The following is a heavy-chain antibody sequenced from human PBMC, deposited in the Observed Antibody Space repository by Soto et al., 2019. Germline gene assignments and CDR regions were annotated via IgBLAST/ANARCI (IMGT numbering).Heavy chain of an antibody. CDR3: ARGRGYSGYDRRFLDY. D-gene: IGHD5-12*01. J-gene: IGHJ4*02. CDR2: NIPLFGTT. V-gene: IGHV1-69*01. CDR1: GVTFNSFA. Sequence: QVQLVQSGAEVQKPGSSVKVSCKGSGVTFNSFAITWVRQAPGQGLEWMGGNIPLFGTTNYAQKFQRRVTITADASTTTAYMELSSLKSEDTAVYYCARGRGYSGYDRRFLDYWGQGTLVTVSS.